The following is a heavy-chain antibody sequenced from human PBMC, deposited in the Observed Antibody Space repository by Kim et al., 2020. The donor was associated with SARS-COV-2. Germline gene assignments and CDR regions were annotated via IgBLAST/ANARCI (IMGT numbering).Heavy chain of an antibody. CDR1: GFTFSSYS. V-gene: IGHV3-48*02. Sequence: GGSLRLSCAASGFTFSSYSMNWVRQAPGKGLEWVSYISSSSSTIYYADSVKGRFTISRDNAKNALYLQMNSLRDADTAVYYCAGVWYDILTGYYYYYGMDVWGQGTTVTVSS. CDR2: ISSSSSTI. J-gene: IGHJ6*02. CDR3: AGVWYDILTGYYYYYGMDV. D-gene: IGHD3-9*01.